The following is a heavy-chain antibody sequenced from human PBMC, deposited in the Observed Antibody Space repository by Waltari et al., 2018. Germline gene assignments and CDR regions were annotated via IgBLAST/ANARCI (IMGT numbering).Heavy chain of an antibody. CDR3: AKSRGFEY. CDR1: GLTFSRYW. J-gene: IGHJ4*02. V-gene: IGHV3-7*01. CDR2: INYDGSQK. D-gene: IGHD2-2*01. Sequence: EVQRVESGGGLVQPGGSLRLSCGASGLTFSRYWMSWVRQTPGKGLQWVANINYDGSQKYYVDSVKGRFTISRDNAKNSVYLQMNSLRVEDTAVYYCAKSRGFEYWGQGALITVSS.